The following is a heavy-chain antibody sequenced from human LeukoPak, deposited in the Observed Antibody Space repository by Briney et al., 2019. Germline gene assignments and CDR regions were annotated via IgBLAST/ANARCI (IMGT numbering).Heavy chain of an antibody. D-gene: IGHD2-2*01. CDR2: NSDGSST. Sequence: GGSLRLSCAASGFTFSSYWMHWVRQAPGKGLVWVSRNSDGSSTRYADSVKGRFTISRDNAKNTLYLQMNSLRADDTAVYYCARDRGSPEYCSSTSCPFDYWGQGTLVTVSS. V-gene: IGHV3-74*01. CDR3: ARDRGSPEYCSSTSCPFDY. CDR1: GFTFSSYW. J-gene: IGHJ4*02.